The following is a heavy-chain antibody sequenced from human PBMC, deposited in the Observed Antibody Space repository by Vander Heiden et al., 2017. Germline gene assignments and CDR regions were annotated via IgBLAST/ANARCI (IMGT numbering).Heavy chain of an antibody. CDR2: IFSKDEK. D-gene: IGHD3-10*01. V-gene: IGHV2-26*01. CDR3: ARILDYSGSESYGGWRYYYYGMDV. J-gene: IGHJ6*02. CDR1: GFSLINARMV. Sequence: HVTLSESGPGLANPTETGTLSCTVSGFSLINARMVLGWIRQPRGKALDWLAHIFSKDEKSYRTSLKSRVTITKATYKRHVVLTMTNMYPVDTATYYCARILDYSGSESYGGWRYYYYGMDVWGQGTTVTVSS.